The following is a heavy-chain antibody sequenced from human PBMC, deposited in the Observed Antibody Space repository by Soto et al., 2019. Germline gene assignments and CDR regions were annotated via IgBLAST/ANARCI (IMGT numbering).Heavy chain of an antibody. CDR2: IYYSGST. J-gene: IGHJ4*02. Sequence: QLQLQESGPGLVKPSETLSLTCTVSGGSISSSSYYWGWIRQPPGKGLEWIGSIYYSGSTYYNPALKSRVTISVDTSKNQFSLKLSSVTAADTAVYYCARHGGSGVDYWGQGTLVTVSS. CDR1: GGSISSSSYY. V-gene: IGHV4-39*01. D-gene: IGHD6-19*01. CDR3: ARHGGSGVDY.